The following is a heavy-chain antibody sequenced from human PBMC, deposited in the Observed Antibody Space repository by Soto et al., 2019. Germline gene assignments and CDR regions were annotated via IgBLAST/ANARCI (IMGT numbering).Heavy chain of an antibody. Sequence: QSQLQESGPGLVKPSDTLSLTCTVSGDSISTGTYYWGLIRQPPGKGLEGIGSSRYTGTTYYNPSLKSRDTLSVDMTKNQFSPNFNSVTSAYPDLYYCEGRGSYWQFGGWGQGTLVTVAS. V-gene: IGHV4-39*01. CDR1: GDSISTGTYY. D-gene: IGHD1-26*01. CDR2: SRYTGTT. J-gene: IGHJ4*02. CDR3: EGRGSYWQFGG.